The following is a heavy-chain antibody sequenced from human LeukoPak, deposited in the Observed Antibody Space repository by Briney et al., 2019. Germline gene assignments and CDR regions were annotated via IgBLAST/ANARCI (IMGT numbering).Heavy chain of an antibody. CDR2: IGGSAGST. CDR1: GFTFSSYA. V-gene: IGHV3-23*01. D-gene: IGHD3-16*02. Sequence: GGSLRLSCAASGFTFSSYAMSWVRPAPGKGLEWVSAIGGSAGSTYYADSVKGRFTISRDNYKNTLYLQMNSLRAEDTAVYYCAKDPYDYVWGSYRYSDYFDYWGQGTLVTVSS. J-gene: IGHJ4*02. CDR3: AKDPYDYVWGSYRYSDYFDY.